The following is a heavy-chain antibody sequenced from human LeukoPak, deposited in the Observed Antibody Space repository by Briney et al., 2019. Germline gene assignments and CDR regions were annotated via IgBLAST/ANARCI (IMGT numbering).Heavy chain of an antibody. Sequence: PGGSLRLSCAASGFTFSNDRMSWVRQAPGKGLEWVGRIKSKTDGGTTDYAAPVKGRFTISRDDSKNTLYLQMNSLKTEDTAVYYCTTGQENWNYVFDYFDYWGQGTLVTVSS. J-gene: IGHJ4*02. CDR3: TTGQENWNYVFDYFDY. V-gene: IGHV3-15*01. CDR2: IKSKTDGGTT. CDR1: GFTFSNDR. D-gene: IGHD1-7*01.